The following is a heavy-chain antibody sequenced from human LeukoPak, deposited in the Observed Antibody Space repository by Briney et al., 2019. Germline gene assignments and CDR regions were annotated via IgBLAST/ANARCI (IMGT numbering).Heavy chain of an antibody. J-gene: IGHJ4*02. D-gene: IGHD2-15*01. CDR2: ISSSSSYI. V-gene: IGHV3-21*01. CDR3: ARDSSRGYCSGGSCYLYYFDY. Sequence: GGSLKLSCAASGFTFSSYSMNWVRQAPGKGLEWVSSISSSSSYIYYADSVKGRFTISRDNAKNSLYLQMNSLRAEDTAVYYCARDSSRGYCSGGSCYLYYFDYWGQGTLVTVSS. CDR1: GFTFSSYS.